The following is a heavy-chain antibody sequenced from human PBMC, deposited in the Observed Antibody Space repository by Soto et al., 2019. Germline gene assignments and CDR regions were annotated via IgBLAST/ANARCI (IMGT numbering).Heavy chain of an antibody. CDR1: GYTFTNNA. CDR3: ARIDRYSSGYSVDQPTAIYCFDF. CDR2: INVHNGNT. Sequence: ASVKVSCKASGYTFTNNAISWVRQAPGQGLXWMGWINVHNGNTHYAQKFQGRVIMTTDTSTRTAYMELRSLISDDTAVYYCARIDRYSSGYSVDQPTAIYCFDFWGQGALVTVSS. D-gene: IGHD5-18*01. J-gene: IGHJ4*02. V-gene: IGHV1-18*01.